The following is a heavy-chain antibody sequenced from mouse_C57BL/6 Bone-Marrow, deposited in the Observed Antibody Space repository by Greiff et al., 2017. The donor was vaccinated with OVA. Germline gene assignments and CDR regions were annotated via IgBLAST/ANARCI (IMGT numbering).Heavy chain of an antibody. J-gene: IGHJ2*01. CDR3: ARQGGDYLLDY. CDR1: GYAFSSSW. V-gene: IGHV1-82*01. D-gene: IGHD2-13*01. Sequence: QVQLKQSGPELVKPGASVKISCKASGYAFSSSWMNWVKQRPGKGLEWIGRIYPGDGDTNYNGKFKGKATLTANKSSNTAYMQLSSLTSEDSAAYIGARQGGDYLLDYWGQGTTLTVSS. CDR2: IYPGDGDT.